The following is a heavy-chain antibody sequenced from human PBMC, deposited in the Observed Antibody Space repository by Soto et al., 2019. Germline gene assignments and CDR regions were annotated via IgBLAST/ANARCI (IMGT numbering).Heavy chain of an antibody. Sequence: SETLSLTCAVYGGSFSGYYWSWIRQPPGKGLEWIGEINHSGSTNYNPSLKSRVTISVDTSKNQFSLKLSSVTAADTAGYYCARLSIAARAGDYYYYYGMDVWGQGTTVTVSS. CDR1: GGSFSGYY. CDR2: INHSGST. V-gene: IGHV4-34*01. D-gene: IGHD6-6*01. CDR3: ARLSIAARAGDYYYYYGMDV. J-gene: IGHJ6*02.